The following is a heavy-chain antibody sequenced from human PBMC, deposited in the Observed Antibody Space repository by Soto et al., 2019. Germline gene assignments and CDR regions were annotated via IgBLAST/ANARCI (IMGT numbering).Heavy chain of an antibody. CDR2: IYHSGST. J-gene: IGHJ4*02. D-gene: IGHD1-26*01. CDR3: ARVSRELLSYDY. V-gene: IGHV4-38-2*01. Sequence: SETLSLTCAVSGYSISSGYYWGWIRQPPGKGLEWIGSIYHSGSTYYNPSLKSRVTISVDTSKNQFSLKLSSVTAADTAVYYCARVSRELLSYDYWGQGTLVTVSS. CDR1: GYSISSGYY.